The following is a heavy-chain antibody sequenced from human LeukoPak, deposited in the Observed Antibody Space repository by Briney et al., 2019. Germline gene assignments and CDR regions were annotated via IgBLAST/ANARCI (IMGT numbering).Heavy chain of an antibody. V-gene: IGHV3-23*01. Sequence: GGSLRLSCVASGFTFSSYALNWVRQTPGKGLEWVSDISGSGGTTSYEDSVKGRFTISRDNSKNTLYLEMYSLRADDTAVYFCAKCRYGSGSFPFFDYRGQGTLVTVSS. CDR2: ISGSGGTT. D-gene: IGHD3-10*01. CDR3: AKCRYGSGSFPFFDY. CDR1: GFTFSSYA. J-gene: IGHJ4*02.